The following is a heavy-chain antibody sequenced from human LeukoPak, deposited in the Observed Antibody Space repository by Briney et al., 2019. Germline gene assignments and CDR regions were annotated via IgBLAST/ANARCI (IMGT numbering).Heavy chain of an antibody. CDR2: IYYSGSI. D-gene: IGHD6-19*01. Sequence: SETLSLTCTVSGGSISSYYWSWIRQPPGKGLEWIGYIYYSGSINYNPSLKSRVTISVDTSKNQFSLKLSSVTAADTAVYYCARHLTDSSGWYNWFDPWGQGTLVTVSS. CDR3: ARHLTDSSGWYNWFDP. V-gene: IGHV4-59*08. CDR1: GGSISSYY. J-gene: IGHJ5*02.